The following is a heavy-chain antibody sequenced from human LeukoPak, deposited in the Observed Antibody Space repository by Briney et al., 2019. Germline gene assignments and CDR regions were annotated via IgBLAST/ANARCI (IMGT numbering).Heavy chain of an antibody. CDR3: AKMRGHPLPKYYMDV. Sequence: PGGSLRLSCAASGFTFNICAMSWVRQAPGKGLEWVSGISGSGDNTLYADSVKGRFTISRDNSKNTLYLEMNSLRAEDTAIYYCAKMRGHPLPKYYMDVWGQGTTVTVSS. D-gene: IGHD1-26*01. CDR1: GFTFNICA. V-gene: IGHV3-23*01. J-gene: IGHJ6*01. CDR2: ISGSGDNT.